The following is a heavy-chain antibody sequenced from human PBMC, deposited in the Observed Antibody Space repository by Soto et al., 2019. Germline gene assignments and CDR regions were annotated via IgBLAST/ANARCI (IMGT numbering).Heavy chain of an antibody. Sequence: PSETLSLTCTVSGGSISSGGYYWSWIRQHPGKGLEWIGYIYYSGSTYYNPSLKSRVTISVDTSKNQFSLKLSSVTAADTAVYYCARATGSSSLTTFDYWGQGTLVTVSS. V-gene: IGHV4-31*03. CDR1: GGSISSGGYY. D-gene: IGHD6-13*01. CDR3: ARATGSSSLTTFDY. J-gene: IGHJ4*02. CDR2: IYYSGST.